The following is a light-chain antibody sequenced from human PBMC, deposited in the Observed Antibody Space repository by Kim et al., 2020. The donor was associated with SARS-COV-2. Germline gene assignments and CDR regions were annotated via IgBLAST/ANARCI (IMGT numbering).Light chain of an antibody. CDR1: KKY. CDR2: KDS. J-gene: IGLJ3*02. CDR3: YSLADNNWV. V-gene: IGLV3-27*01. Sequence: KKYARWFQHKPGQAPVLLIYKDSERPSGIPERFSGSSSGTTVTLTISGAQVEDEADYYCYSLADNNWVFGGGTQLTVL.